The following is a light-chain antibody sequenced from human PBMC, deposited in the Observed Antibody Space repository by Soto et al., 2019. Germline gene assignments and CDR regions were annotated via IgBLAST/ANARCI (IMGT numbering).Light chain of an antibody. CDR3: QQYGGSPIT. CDR2: GAS. J-gene: IGKJ5*01. CDR1: QSISDT. V-gene: IGKV3-20*01. Sequence: ELVMTQSPATQSVSPGGRANLSCRASQSISDTLAWYQQKPGQAPRLLIYGASRRATGFPARFSGSGSGTDFTLTISRLEPEDFALYYCQQYGGSPITFGLGTRLEIK.